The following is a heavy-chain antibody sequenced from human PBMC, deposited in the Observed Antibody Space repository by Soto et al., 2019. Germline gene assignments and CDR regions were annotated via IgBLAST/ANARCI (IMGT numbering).Heavy chain of an antibody. D-gene: IGHD3-10*01. CDR3: ASGWCWELWFYYYGMDV. V-gene: IGHV1-69*02. Sequence: SVKVSCKASGGTFSSYTISWVRQAPGQGLEWMGRIIPILGIGNYAQKFQGRVTITADKSTSTAYMELSSLRSEDTAVYYCASGWCWELWFYYYGMDVWGQGTTVPVSS. CDR2: IIPILGIG. CDR1: GGTFSSYT. J-gene: IGHJ6*02.